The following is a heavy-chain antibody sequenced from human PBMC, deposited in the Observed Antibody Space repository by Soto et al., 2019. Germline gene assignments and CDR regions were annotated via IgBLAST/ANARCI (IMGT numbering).Heavy chain of an antibody. V-gene: IGHV1-8*01. CDR1: GYPFTSYD. J-gene: IGHJ3*02. D-gene: IGHD6-13*01. Sequence: ASVKVSCKASGYPFTSYDINWVRQATGQGLEWMGWMNPNSGNTGYAQKFQGRVTMTRNTSISTAYMELSSLRSEDTAVYYCASMYSSSWHDAFDIWGQGTMVTVSS. CDR3: ASMYSSSWHDAFDI. CDR2: MNPNSGNT.